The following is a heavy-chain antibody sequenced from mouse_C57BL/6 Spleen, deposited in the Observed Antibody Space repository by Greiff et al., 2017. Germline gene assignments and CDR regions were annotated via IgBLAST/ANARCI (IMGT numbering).Heavy chain of an antibody. CDR3: ARGDYGNYGFAY. CDR2: INPSNGGT. V-gene: IGHV1-53*01. D-gene: IGHD2-1*01. CDR1: GYTFTSYW. J-gene: IGHJ3*01. Sequence: QVQLQQPGTELVKPGASVKLSCKASGYTFTSYWMHWVKRRPGQGLEWIGNINPSNGGTNYNEKFKSKATLTVDKSSSTAYMQLSSLTSEDSAVYYCARGDYGNYGFAYWGQGTLVTVSA.